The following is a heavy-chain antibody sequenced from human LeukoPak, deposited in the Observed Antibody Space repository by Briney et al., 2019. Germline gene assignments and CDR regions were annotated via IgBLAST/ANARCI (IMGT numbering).Heavy chain of an antibody. Sequence: PGGSLRLSCAASGFTFSSYAMSWVRQAPGKGLEWVPAISGSGGSTYYADSVKGRFTISRDNSKNTLYLQMNSLRAEDTAVYYCAKGPGLDYEHDAFDIWGQGTMVTVSS. D-gene: IGHD4-17*01. V-gene: IGHV3-23*01. CDR2: ISGSGGST. CDR3: AKGPGLDYEHDAFDI. CDR1: GFTFSSYA. J-gene: IGHJ3*02.